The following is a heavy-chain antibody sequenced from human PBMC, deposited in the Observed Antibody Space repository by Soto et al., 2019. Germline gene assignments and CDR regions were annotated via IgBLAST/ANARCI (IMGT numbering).Heavy chain of an antibody. J-gene: IGHJ6*02. Sequence: SETLSLTCSVSGDSSGSYKWSWIRQPPGTGLQWIGYIDSSGIPSYNPSLRSRVTISRDTPTKQFSLSLTYVTAADTAVYFCARVGGGTYKFGMDVWGQGTTVTVSS. D-gene: IGHD1-1*01. V-gene: IGHV4-59*01. CDR2: IDSSGIP. CDR1: GDSSGSYK. CDR3: ARVGGGTYKFGMDV.